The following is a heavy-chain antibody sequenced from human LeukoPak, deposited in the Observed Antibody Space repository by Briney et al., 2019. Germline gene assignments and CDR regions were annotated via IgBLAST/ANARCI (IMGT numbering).Heavy chain of an antibody. V-gene: IGHV3-49*04. CDR2: IRSQSYGGTT. Sequence: GGSLRLSCTGSGFSLGDYAVNWVRQAPGTGLEWVGFIRSQSYGGTTAYATSVNGRFIISRDDSKDIGYLQMNNLTTDDTGVYFCTRGGGPIDYWGQGTLVTVSS. J-gene: IGHJ4*02. D-gene: IGHD3-16*01. CDR1: GFSLGDYA. CDR3: TRGGGPIDY.